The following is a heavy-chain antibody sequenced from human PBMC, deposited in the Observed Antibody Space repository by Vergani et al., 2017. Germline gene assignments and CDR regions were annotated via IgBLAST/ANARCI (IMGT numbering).Heavy chain of an antibody. CDR2: IYYTGTT. J-gene: IGHJ1*01. D-gene: IGHD3-3*01. CDR1: GVSIGSNSYY. V-gene: IGHV4-39*01. Sequence: QLQLQESGPGLVKPSETLSLTCTVSGVSIGSNSYYWGWIRQPPGKGLEWIGTIYYTGTTYYNEAHKSRLTISVDTSKNQFSLNLTSVTAADTAVYYCTRHGRSAWAGYFQHWGQGTLVTASS. CDR3: TRHGRSAWAGYFQH.